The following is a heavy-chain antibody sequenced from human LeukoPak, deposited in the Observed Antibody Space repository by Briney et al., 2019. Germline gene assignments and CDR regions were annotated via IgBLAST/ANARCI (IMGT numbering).Heavy chain of an antibody. J-gene: IGHJ4*02. CDR3: ARVLPGYSAGWSGYFDY. CDR1: GYSINKGYY. V-gene: IGHV4-38-2*01. Sequence: SETLSLTCAVSGYSINKGYYRAWIRQPPGKGLEWIGNVYHTGSTYYNPSLQSRPTISVDTSKHHFTLKVASVTAAYTAVYYCARVLPGYSAGWSGYFDYWGQGTLVTVSS. CDR2: VYHTGST. D-gene: IGHD6-19*01.